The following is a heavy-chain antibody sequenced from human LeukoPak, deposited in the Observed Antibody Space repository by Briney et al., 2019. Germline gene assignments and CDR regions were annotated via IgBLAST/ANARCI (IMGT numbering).Heavy chain of an antibody. D-gene: IGHD4-17*01. CDR3: ASMTTRSVGAFDI. Sequence: PGGSLRLSCAASGFTFSSYSMNWVCQAPGKGLEWVSSISSSSSYIYYADSVKGRFTISRDNAKNSLYLQMNSLRAEDTAVYYCASMTTRSVGAFDIWGQGTMVTVSS. CDR1: GFTFSSYS. J-gene: IGHJ3*02. V-gene: IGHV3-21*01. CDR2: ISSSSSYI.